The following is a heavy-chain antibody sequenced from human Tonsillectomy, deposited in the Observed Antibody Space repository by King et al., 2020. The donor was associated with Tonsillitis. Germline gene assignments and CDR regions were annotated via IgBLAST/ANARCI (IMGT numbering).Heavy chain of an antibody. Sequence: AMHWVRQAPGKGLEWVAVVSHDVSDTYYADSLKCRFTISRDNSKNTLYLQVNSLRGDDTAIYYCARAIAAGDYWCQGTLVTVSS. CDR2: VSHDVSDT. CDR3: ARAIAAGDY. CDR1: A. J-gene: IGHJ4*02. D-gene: IGHD6-13*01. V-gene: IGHV3-30*04.